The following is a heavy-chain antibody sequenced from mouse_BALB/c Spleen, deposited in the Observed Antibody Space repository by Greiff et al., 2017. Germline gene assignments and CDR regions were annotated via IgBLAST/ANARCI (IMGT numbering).Heavy chain of an antibody. V-gene: IGHV1-63*02. J-gene: IGHJ2*01. CDR1: GYTFTNYW. Sequence: QVQLKQSGAELVRPGTSVKISCKASGYTFTNYWLGWVKQRPGHGLEWIGDIYPGGGYTNYNEKFKGKATLTADTSSSTAYMQLSSLTSEDSAVYFWAREKGSAYFDYWGQGTTLTVSS. CDR3: AREKGSAYFDY. CDR2: IYPGGGYT.